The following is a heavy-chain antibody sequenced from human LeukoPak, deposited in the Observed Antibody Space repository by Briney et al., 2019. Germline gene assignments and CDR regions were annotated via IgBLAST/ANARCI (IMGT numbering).Heavy chain of an antibody. CDR3: AKDLQLGIVVVTAIYFDY. D-gene: IGHD2-21*02. CDR2: ISGSGGST. V-gene: IGHV3-23*01. J-gene: IGHJ4*02. Sequence: PGGSLRLSCAASGFTFSSYAMSWVRQAPGKGLEWVSAISGSGGSTYYADSVKGRFTISRDNSKNTLYLQMNSLRAEDTAVYHCAKDLQLGIVVVTAIYFDYWGQGTLVTVSS. CDR1: GFTFSSYA.